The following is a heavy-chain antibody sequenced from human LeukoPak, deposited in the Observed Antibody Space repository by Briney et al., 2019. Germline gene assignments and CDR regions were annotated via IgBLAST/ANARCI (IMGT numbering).Heavy chain of an antibody. CDR3: ARDHVRFIRRRNNVFDI. J-gene: IGHJ3*02. V-gene: IGHV4-39*07. CDR1: GVSLSSSTYY. D-gene: IGHD1-14*01. CDR2: MYYSGNI. Sequence: SETLSLTRTVSGVSLSSSTYYWGWMRQPPGKGLEWFGSMYYSGNIYYNPSLKSRVTLSVDTSKTQLSLKLSSVTAADTAVYYCARDHVRFIRRRNNVFDIWGQGTMVTVSS.